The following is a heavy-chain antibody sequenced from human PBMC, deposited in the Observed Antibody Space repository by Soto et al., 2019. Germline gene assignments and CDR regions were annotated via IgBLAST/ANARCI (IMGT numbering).Heavy chain of an antibody. CDR1: GFTFSGSA. Sequence: GGSLRLSCAASGFTFSGSAMHWVRQASGKGLEWVGRIRSKANSYATAYAASVKGRFTISRDDSKNTAYLQMNSLKTEDTAVYYCTTGGTIFGVGTDAFDIWGQGTMVTVSS. CDR3: TTGGTIFGVGTDAFDI. J-gene: IGHJ3*02. CDR2: IRSKANSYAT. D-gene: IGHD3-3*01. V-gene: IGHV3-73*01.